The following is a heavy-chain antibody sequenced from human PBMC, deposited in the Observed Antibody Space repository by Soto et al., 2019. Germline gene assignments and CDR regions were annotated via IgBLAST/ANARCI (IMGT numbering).Heavy chain of an antibody. CDR1: GGSISSYY. D-gene: IGHD7-27*01. CDR2: IYYSGST. Sequence: QVQLQESGPGLVKPSETLSLTCTVSGGSISSYYWSWIRQPPGKGLEWIGYIYYSGSTNYNPSLKRRVTISVDTSKNQFSLRLSSVTAADTAVYYCASRWGTCFDFWGQGTLVTVSS. V-gene: IGHV4-59*01. J-gene: IGHJ4*02. CDR3: ASRWGTCFDF.